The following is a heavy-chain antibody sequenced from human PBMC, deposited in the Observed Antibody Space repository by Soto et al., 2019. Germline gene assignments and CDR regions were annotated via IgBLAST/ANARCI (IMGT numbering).Heavy chain of an antibody. Sequence: QLQLQESGSGLVKPSQTLSLTCAVSGGSISSGGYSWSWIRQPPGKGLEWIGYIYHSGSTYYNPSLLSRDTLSVDRSQIQYSLNLSSVTASDTAVDYCARVPDYWGQGTLVTVSS. CDR3: ARVPDY. V-gene: IGHV4-30-2*01. CDR2: IYHSGST. J-gene: IGHJ4*02. CDR1: GGSISSGGYS. D-gene: IGHD2-2*01.